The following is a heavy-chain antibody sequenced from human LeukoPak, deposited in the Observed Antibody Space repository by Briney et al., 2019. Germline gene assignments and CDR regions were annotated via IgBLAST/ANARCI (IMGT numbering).Heavy chain of an antibody. D-gene: IGHD6-6*01. CDR3: AKDRFGGQYSSSSIFDY. J-gene: IGHJ4*02. CDR1: AFTFNSNA. V-gene: IGHV3-30*18. Sequence: GRSLRLSCAASAFTFNSNAIHWVRQAPGKGLEWVALISFDGNTRYYADSVKGRFIISRDNSKNTLYLQMHSLRVEDTAVYYCAKDRFGGQYSSSSIFDYWGQGTLVTVSS. CDR2: ISFDGNTR.